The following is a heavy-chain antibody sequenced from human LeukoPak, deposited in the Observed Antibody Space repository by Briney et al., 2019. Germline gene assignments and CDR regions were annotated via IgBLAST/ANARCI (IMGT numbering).Heavy chain of an antibody. Sequence: ASVEVSCTASGYTFTAYHMHWVRQAPGQGLEWMGRINPNSGDTNYAQKFQGRVTMTRDTSISTAYMELSRLRSDDTAVYYCARDYCSSTSCLFDYWGQGTLVSVSS. V-gene: IGHV1-2*06. CDR1: GYTFTAYH. CDR3: ARDYCSSTSCLFDY. CDR2: INPNSGDT. J-gene: IGHJ4*02. D-gene: IGHD2-2*01.